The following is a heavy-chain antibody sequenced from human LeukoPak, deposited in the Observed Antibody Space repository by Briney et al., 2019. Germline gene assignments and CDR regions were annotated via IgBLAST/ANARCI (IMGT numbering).Heavy chain of an antibody. CDR1: GFTFSSYA. Sequence: PGGSLRLSCAASGFTFSSYAMHWVRQAPGKGLEYVSAISSNGGSTYYANSVKGRFTISRDNSKNTLYLQMGSLRAEDMAVYYCARGGRGIVGATGYYYMDVWGKGTTVTVSS. CDR3: ARGGRGIVGATGYYYMDV. CDR2: ISSNGGST. J-gene: IGHJ6*03. V-gene: IGHV3-64*01. D-gene: IGHD1-26*01.